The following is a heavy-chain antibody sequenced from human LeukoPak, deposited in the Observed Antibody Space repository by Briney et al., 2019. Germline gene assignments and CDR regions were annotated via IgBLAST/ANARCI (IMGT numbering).Heavy chain of an antibody. V-gene: IGHV1-69*05. J-gene: IGHJ4*02. CDR3: ASRAYDSSGYYQWYFDY. Sequence: GASVKVSCKASGGTFSRYAISWVRQAPGQGLEWMGGIIPIFGTAHYAQKFQGRVTITTDESTSTAYMELSSLRSEDTAVYYCASRAYDSSGYYQWYFDYRGQGTLVTVSS. CDR1: GGTFSRYA. CDR2: IIPIFGTA. D-gene: IGHD3-22*01.